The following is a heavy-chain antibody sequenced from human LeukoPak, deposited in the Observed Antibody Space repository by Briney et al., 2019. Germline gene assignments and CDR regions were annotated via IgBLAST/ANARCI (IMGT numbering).Heavy chain of an antibody. Sequence: TSQTLSLTCTVAGDSISIYYSSWIRQPPGKGLEWIGYIYYSGSTNYNPSLKSRVTISVDTSKNQFSLKLSSVTAADTAVYYCARQNNWNECYGMDVWGQGTTVTVSS. CDR1: GDSISIYY. D-gene: IGHD1-1*01. CDR2: IYYSGST. V-gene: IGHV4-59*08. CDR3: ARQNNWNECYGMDV. J-gene: IGHJ6*02.